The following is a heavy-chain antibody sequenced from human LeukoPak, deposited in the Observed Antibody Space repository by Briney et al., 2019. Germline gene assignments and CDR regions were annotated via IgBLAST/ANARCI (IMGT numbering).Heavy chain of an antibody. CDR2: IYYSGST. CDR3: ARFVYYYDSSEYFDL. D-gene: IGHD3-22*01. J-gene: IGHJ2*01. V-gene: IGHV4-59*01. Sequence: SETLSLTCTVSGGSISSYYWGWIRQPPGKGLEWIGYIYYSGSTNYNPSLKSRVTISVDTSKNQFSLKLSSVTAADTAVYYCARFVYYYDSSEYFDLWGRGTLVTVSS. CDR1: GGSISSYY.